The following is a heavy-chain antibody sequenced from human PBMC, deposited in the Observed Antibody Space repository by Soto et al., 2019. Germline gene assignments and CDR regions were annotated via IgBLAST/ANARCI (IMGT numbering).Heavy chain of an antibody. D-gene: IGHD3-3*01. CDR3: AKDYYDFWSGYYINGVWY. Sequence: PGGSQRLSCTASGFNFSSYAMSWVRQAPGKGLEWVSAISGSGGSTYYADSVKGRFTISRDNSKNTLYLQMNSLRAEDTAVYYCAKDYYDFWSGYYINGVWYWGQGTLVTVSS. CDR2: ISGSGGST. J-gene: IGHJ4*02. V-gene: IGHV3-23*01. CDR1: GFNFSSYA.